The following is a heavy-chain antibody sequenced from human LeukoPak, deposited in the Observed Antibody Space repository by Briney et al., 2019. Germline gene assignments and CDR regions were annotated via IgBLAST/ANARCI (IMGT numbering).Heavy chain of an antibody. CDR2: ISAYNGNT. D-gene: IGHD4-17*01. V-gene: IGHV1-18*01. CDR1: GGTFSSYA. CDR3: ARTTATTDDY. J-gene: IGHJ4*02. Sequence: ASVKVSCKASGGTFSSYAISWVRQAPGQGLEWMGWISAYNGNTNYAQKLQGRVTMTTDTSTSTAYMELRSLRSDDTAVYYCARTTATTDDYWGQGTLVTVSS.